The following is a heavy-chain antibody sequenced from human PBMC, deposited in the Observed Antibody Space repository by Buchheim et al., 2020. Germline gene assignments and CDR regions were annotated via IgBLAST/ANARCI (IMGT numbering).Heavy chain of an antibody. V-gene: IGHV3-30*04. D-gene: IGHD1-26*01. Sequence: QVQLVESGGGVVQPGRSLRLSCAASGFTFSSYAMHWVRQAPGKGLEWVAVISYDGSNKYYADSVKGRFTISRDNSKNTLYLQMNSLRAEDTAVYYCARAPQWEEGWDYWGQGTL. J-gene: IGHJ4*02. CDR1: GFTFSSYA. CDR2: ISYDGSNK. CDR3: ARAPQWEEGWDY.